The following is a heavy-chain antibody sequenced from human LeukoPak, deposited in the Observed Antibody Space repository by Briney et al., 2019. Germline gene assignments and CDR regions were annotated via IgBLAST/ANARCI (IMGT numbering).Heavy chain of an antibody. D-gene: IGHD5-18*01. Sequence: PGGSLRLSCVASGFTFSSYAMNWVRQAQGKGLEWVSSLSGSGSSTYYGDSVKGLFIISRDNSKNTLYLQMNRRRAEAAAFYYCATGAVLVTSASQSWGQGTLVTVSS. J-gene: IGHJ5*02. CDR2: LSGSGSST. V-gene: IGHV3-23*01. CDR1: GFTFSSYA. CDR3: ATGAVLVTSASQS.